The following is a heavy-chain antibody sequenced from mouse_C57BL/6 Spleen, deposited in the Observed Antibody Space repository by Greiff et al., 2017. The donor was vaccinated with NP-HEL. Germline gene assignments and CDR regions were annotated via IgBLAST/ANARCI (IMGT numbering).Heavy chain of an antibody. J-gene: IGHJ4*01. Sequence: GGGLVQPKGSLKLSCAASGFSFNTYAMNWVRQAPGKGLEWVARIRSKSNNYATYYADSVKDRFTISRNDSESMLYLQMNNLKTEDTAMYYCVRHGTFYDGYYYYAMDYWGQGTSVTVSS. D-gene: IGHD2-3*01. CDR2: IRSKSNNYAT. CDR3: VRHGTFYDGYYYYAMDY. V-gene: IGHV10-1*01. CDR1: GFSFNTYA.